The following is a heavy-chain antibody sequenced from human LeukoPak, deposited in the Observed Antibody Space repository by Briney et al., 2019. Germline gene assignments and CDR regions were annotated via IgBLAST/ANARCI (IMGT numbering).Heavy chain of an antibody. V-gene: IGHV1-46*01. CDR1: GYTFSIYH. D-gene: IGHD3-22*01. CDR3: ARESDYYDSSGYYDY. Sequence: ASVKVSCKASGYTFSIYHMHWVRQVPGQGLEWLGIINPSGDFTNYAQKLQARVTMTTDTSTSTAYMELRSLRSDDTAVYYCARESDYYDSSGYYDYWGQGTLVTVSS. J-gene: IGHJ4*02. CDR2: INPSGDFT.